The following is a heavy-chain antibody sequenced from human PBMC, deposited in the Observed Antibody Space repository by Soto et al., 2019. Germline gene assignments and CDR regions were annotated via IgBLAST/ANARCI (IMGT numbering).Heavy chain of an antibody. D-gene: IGHD6-19*01. CDR3: ARRHLAVAVSPWFDP. Sequence: QVTLKESGPVLVKPTETLTLRCTVYGLSITDSEMGVSWIRQPPGQPLEWLAHIDSSGEKSYRTFLKSRLAISKDTSKSQIVLTMTNMDPADTATYYCARRHLAVAVSPWFDPWGQGSPVTVSS. J-gene: IGHJ5*02. CDR2: IDSSGEK. V-gene: IGHV2-26*01. CDR1: GLSITDSEMG.